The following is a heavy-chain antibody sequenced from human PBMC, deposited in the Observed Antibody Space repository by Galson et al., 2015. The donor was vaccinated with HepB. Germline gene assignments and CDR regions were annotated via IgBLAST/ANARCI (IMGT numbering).Heavy chain of an antibody. V-gene: IGHV3-7*03. J-gene: IGHJ5*02. D-gene: IGHD3-10*01. CDR1: GFTFSSYW. CDR2: IKQDGSEK. Sequence: SLRLSCAASGFTFSSYWMSWVRQAPGKGLEWVANIKQDGSEKYYVDSVKGRFTISRDNAKNSLYLQMNSLRAEDTAVYYCARDWFGELSSYNWFDPWGQGTLVTVSS. CDR3: ARDWFGELSSYNWFDP.